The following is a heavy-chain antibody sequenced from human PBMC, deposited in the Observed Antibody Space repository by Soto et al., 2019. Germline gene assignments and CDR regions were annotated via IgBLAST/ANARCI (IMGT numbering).Heavy chain of an antibody. D-gene: IGHD6-6*01. CDR2: ISGSGGST. J-gene: IGHJ4*02. V-gene: IGHV3-23*01. CDR3: VIDFAASPLRQLWAYFDY. Sequence: GGSLRLSCAASGFTFSSYAMSWVRQAPGKGLEWVSAISGSGGSTYYADSVKGRFTISRDNSKNTLYLQMNSLRAEDTAVYYCVIDFAASPLRQLWAYFDYWGQGTLVTVSS. CDR1: GFTFSSYA.